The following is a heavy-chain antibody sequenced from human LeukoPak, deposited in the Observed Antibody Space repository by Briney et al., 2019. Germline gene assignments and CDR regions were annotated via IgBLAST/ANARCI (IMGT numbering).Heavy chain of an antibody. CDR2: ILYDGSNK. D-gene: IGHD3-22*01. CDR3: VRDDNYYDTSGLGGFDP. J-gene: IGHJ5*02. V-gene: IGHV3-30-3*01. CDR1: GFTFSRYA. Sequence: GRSLRLSCAASGFTFSRYAMHWVRQAPGKGLEWVAVILYDGSNKYYADSVKGRFTISRDNSKNTLNLQMNSLRAEDTAVYYCVRDDNYYDTSGLGGFDPWGQGTLVTVSS.